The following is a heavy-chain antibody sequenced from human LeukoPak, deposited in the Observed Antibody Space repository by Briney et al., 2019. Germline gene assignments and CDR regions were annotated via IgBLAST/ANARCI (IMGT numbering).Heavy chain of an antibody. CDR2: INWNGGST. Sequence: GGSLRLSCAASGFTFSSYWMSWVRQAPGKGLEWVSGINWNGGSTGYADSVKGRFTISRDNAKNSLYLQMNSLRAEDTALYYCARDWGYYYDSSGYYSHFDYWGQGTLVTVSS. V-gene: IGHV3-20*04. CDR1: GFTFSSYW. CDR3: ARDWGYYYDSSGYYSHFDY. J-gene: IGHJ4*02. D-gene: IGHD3-22*01.